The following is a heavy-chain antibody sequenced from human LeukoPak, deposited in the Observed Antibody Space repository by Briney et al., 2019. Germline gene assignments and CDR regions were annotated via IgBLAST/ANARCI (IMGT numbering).Heavy chain of an antibody. CDR3: ARGGGYSYGALDY. CDR2: MNPVSANT. CDR1: GYTFTSDD. V-gene: IGHV1-8*03. Sequence: ASVKVSCKASGYTFTSDDINWVRQATGLGLEWMGWMNPVSANTGYAQKFQGRVTITRNTSISTAYMQLSSLRSEDTAEYYCARGGGYSYGALDYWGQGTPVTVSS. D-gene: IGHD5-18*01. J-gene: IGHJ4*02.